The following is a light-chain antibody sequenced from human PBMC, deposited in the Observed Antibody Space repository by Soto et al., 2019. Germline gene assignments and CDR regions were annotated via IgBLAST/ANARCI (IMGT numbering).Light chain of an antibody. J-gene: IGKJ1*01. Sequence: DIQMTQSPSSLSASVGDRVTITCRASQNIDSYLNWYQQRPGKAPKLLIYKASSLESGVPSRFSGSGSGTEFTLTISSLQPDDFATYYCQQSRTFGQGTKVDIK. CDR1: QNIDSY. CDR2: KAS. CDR3: QQSRT. V-gene: IGKV1-5*03.